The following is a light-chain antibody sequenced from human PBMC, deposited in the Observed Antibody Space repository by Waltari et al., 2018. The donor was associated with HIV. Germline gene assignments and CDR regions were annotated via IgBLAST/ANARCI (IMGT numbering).Light chain of an antibody. V-gene: IGLV2-14*03. Sequence: QSALTQPASVSRSPGLSITISCTGTQSDVGDYAYVAWYQQHPGKAPKVIIHDGTNRPSGVSNRFSGSKSGDTASLTISGLQAEDEAIYFCSPYTAQSVFFGGGTRLTV. J-gene: IGLJ2*01. CDR2: DGT. CDR1: QSDVGDYAY. CDR3: SPYTAQSVF.